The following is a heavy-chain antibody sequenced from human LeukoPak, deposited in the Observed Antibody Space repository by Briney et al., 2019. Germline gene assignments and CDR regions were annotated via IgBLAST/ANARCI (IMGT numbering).Heavy chain of an antibody. CDR1: GGTFSSYA. D-gene: IGHD1-26*01. CDR3: ASMVGEWESPPRY. V-gene: IGHV1-69*04. Sequence: ASVKVSCKASGGTFSSYAISWVRQAPGQGLEWMGRIIPILGIANYAQKFQGRVTITADKSTSTAYMELSSLRSEDTAVYYCASMVGEWESPPRYWGQGTLVTVSS. J-gene: IGHJ4*02. CDR2: IIPILGIA.